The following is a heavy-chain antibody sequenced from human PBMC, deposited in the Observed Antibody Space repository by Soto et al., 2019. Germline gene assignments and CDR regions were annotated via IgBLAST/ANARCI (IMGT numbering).Heavy chain of an antibody. CDR2: IYPGDSDT. CDR1: GYSFTNYW. CDR3: ARLRGREGFLSDY. J-gene: IGHJ4*02. Sequence: GESLKISCKGSGYSFTNYWIGWVRQMPGKGLEWMGIIYPGDSDTRYSPSFQGQVTISADKSINTAYLQWSSLRASDTAMYYCARLRGREGFLSDYWGQGTLVTVS. V-gene: IGHV5-51*01.